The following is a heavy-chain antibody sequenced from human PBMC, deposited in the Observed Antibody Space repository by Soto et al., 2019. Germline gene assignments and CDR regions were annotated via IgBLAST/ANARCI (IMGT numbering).Heavy chain of an antibody. J-gene: IGHJ4*02. CDR2: VDLHGSGT. CDR3: TTVVEY. V-gene: IGHV3-74*01. Sequence: EVQLAESGGGSVQPGGSLRLSCAASGFTFTNYWIHWVRQVPGKGLEWVARVDLHGSGTSYADFVKGRFTISRDNAKNMVYLQMSSLSVEDTALYYCTTVVEYWGQGDPVTVSS. CDR1: GFTFTNYW.